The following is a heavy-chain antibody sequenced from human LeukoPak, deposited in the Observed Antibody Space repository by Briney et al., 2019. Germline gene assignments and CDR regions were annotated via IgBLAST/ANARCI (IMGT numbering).Heavy chain of an antibody. Sequence: SQTLSLTCTVSGGSISSGGYYWSWIRQHPGKGLEWSGYIYYSGSTYYNPSLKSRVTISVDTSKNQFSLKLSSVTAADTAVYYCARFPTYYYDGSGYSFDYWGQGTLVTVSS. J-gene: IGHJ4*02. CDR3: ARFPTYYYDGSGYSFDY. V-gene: IGHV4-31*03. CDR2: IYYSGST. CDR1: GGSISSGGYY. D-gene: IGHD3-22*01.